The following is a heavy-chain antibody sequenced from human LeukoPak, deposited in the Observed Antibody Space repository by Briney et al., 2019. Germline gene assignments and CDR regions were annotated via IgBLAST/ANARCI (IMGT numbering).Heavy chain of an antibody. CDR1: GFTFSSYA. D-gene: IGHD3-22*01. CDR3: ARAMPPIVVVITYYYYGMDV. J-gene: IGHJ6*02. CDR2: ISYDGSNK. Sequence: GRSLRLSCAASGFTFSSYAMHWVRQAPGKGLEWVAVISYDGSNKYYADSVKGRFTISRDNSKNTLYLQMNSLRAEDTAVYYCARAMPPIVVVITYYYYGMDVWGQGTTVTVSS. V-gene: IGHV3-30-3*01.